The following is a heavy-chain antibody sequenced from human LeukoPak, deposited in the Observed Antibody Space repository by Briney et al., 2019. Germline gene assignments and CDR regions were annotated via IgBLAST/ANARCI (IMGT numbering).Heavy chain of an antibody. J-gene: IGHJ4*02. V-gene: IGHV4-39*01. CDR1: GGSISSSSYY. D-gene: IGHD5-18*01. Sequence: KPSETLSLTCTVSGGSISSSSYYWGWIRQPPGKGLEWIGSIYYSGSTYYNPSLKSRVTISVDTSKNQFSLKLSSVTAADTAVYYCATTIQLRIDYWGQGTLVTVSS. CDR2: IYYSGST. CDR3: ATTIQLRIDY.